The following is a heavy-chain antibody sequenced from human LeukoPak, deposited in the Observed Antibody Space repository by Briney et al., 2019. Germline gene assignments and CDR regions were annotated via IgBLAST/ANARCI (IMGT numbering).Heavy chain of an antibody. CDR2: MNPNSGNT. V-gene: IGHV1-8*02. CDR3: ARGRDSSGYYFADY. J-gene: IGHJ4*02. Sequence: ASVKVSCKASGGTFSSYAISWVRQAPGQGLEWMGWMNPNSGNTGYAQKFQGRVTMTRNTSISTAYMELSSLRSEDTAVYYCARGRDSSGYYFADYWGQGTLVTVSS. CDR1: GGTFSSYA. D-gene: IGHD3-22*01.